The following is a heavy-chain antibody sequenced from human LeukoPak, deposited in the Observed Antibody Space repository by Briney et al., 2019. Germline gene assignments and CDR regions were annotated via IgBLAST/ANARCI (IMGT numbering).Heavy chain of an antibody. D-gene: IGHD5-18*01. J-gene: IGHJ6*03. CDR3: ARHTYTYAKYYYYMDV. CDR2: IYYSGTT. CDR1: GGSISDTSHS. Sequence: PSETLSLTCTVSGGSISDTSHSWGWISQPPGEGLEWIGSIYYSGTTYYNPALNSRVTISVDTSKNQFSLELSFVNAADTALYYCARHTYTYAKYYYYMDVWGKGTTVTVSS. V-gene: IGHV4-39*01.